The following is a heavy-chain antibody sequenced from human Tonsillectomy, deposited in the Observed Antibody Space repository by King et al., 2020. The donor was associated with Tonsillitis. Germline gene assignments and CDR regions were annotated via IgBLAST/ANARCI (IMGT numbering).Heavy chain of an antibody. CDR2: ISAYNGNT. CDR1: GYTFTSYS. Sequence: QLVQSGAEVKKPGASVKVSCKASGYTFTSYSISWVRQAPGQGLEWMGWISAYNGNTNYAQKLQGRVTMTTDTSTSTAYMELRSLRSDDTAVYYCAQGGLISNLVRGVINPYYYYGMAVWGQGTTVTVSS. V-gene: IGHV1-18*04. J-gene: IGHJ6*02. CDR3: AQGGLISNLVRGVINPYYYYGMAV. D-gene: IGHD3-10*01.